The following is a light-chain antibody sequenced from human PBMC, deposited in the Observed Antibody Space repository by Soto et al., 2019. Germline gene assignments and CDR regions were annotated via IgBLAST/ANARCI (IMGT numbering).Light chain of an antibody. Sequence: DIQMTQSPSTLSASVGDRVTITCRASQSISSWLAWYQQKPGKAPKLLIYDASTLESGVPSRFSGSGSGTEFTLTISNLQPDDFATYYCQQYYSYPLTFGGGTKVDIK. J-gene: IGKJ4*01. V-gene: IGKV1-5*01. CDR3: QQYYSYPLT. CDR1: QSISSW. CDR2: DAS.